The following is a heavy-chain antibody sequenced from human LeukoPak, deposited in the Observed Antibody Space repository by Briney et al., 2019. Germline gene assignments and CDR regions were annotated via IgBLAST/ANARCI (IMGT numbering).Heavy chain of an antibody. J-gene: IGHJ3*02. D-gene: IGHD2-2*01. CDR2: ISYDGSNK. Sequence: GGSLRLSCAASGLTFSSHWMHWVRQAPGKGLEWVAVISYDGSNKYYADSVKGRFTISRDNSKNTLYLQMNSLRAEDTAVYYCARDLFQPRDRPDAFDIWGQGTMVTVSS. CDR1: GLTFSSHW. V-gene: IGHV3-30-3*01. CDR3: ARDLFQPRDRPDAFDI.